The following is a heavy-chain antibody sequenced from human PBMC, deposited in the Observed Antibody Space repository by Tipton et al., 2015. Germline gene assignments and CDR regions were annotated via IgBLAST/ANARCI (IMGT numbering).Heavy chain of an antibody. Sequence: TLSLTCSVSGASVSSGFYYWTWIRQPPGKGLEWIGYIFVPGSTTFNPSLRARVTISVDTSKNQFSLELMSVTAADTAMYYCARGQDETTSGEHFTHWGQGSLVTVSS. D-gene: IGHD4-17*01. CDR2: IFVPGST. CDR1: GASVSSGFYY. V-gene: IGHV4-61*01. J-gene: IGHJ1*01. CDR3: ARGQDETTSGEHFTH.